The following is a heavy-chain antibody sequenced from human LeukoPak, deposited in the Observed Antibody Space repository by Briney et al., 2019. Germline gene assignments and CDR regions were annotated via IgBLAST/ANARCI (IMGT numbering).Heavy chain of an antibody. D-gene: IGHD5-12*01. CDR2: IYSGGST. CDR1: EFSVGSNY. CDR3: AGGPSGYHNT. Sequence: PGGSLRLSCAASEFSVGSNYMTWVRQAPGKGLEWVSLIYSGGSTYYADSVKGRFTISRDNSKNTLYLQMNSLRAEDTAVYYCAGGPSGYHNTGGQGTLVTDSS. V-gene: IGHV3-66*01. J-gene: IGHJ4*02.